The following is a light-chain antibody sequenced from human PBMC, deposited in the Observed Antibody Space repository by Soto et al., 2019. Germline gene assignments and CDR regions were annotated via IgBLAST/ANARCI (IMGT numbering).Light chain of an antibody. V-gene: IGKV3-20*01. CDR2: SAS. J-gene: IGKJ1*01. CDR1: QSVASSY. Sequence: EVVLTQSPGTLSLSPGERVTLSCRASQSVASSYLAWYQQKPGRAPRLLFYSASSRATGIPDRFSGSGSGTDFTLTINSLQPEDFATYYCQQSYSTTRTFGQGTKVEIK. CDR3: QQSYSTTRT.